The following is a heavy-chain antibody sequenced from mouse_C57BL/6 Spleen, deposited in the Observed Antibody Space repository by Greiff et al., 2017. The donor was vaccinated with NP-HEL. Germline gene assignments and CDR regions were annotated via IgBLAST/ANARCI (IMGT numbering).Heavy chain of an antibody. CDR1: GYAFSSSW. J-gene: IGHJ2*01. Sequence: QVQLQQSGPELVKPGASVKISCKASGYAFSSSWMNWVKQRPGKGLEWIGRIYPGDGDTNYNGKFKGKATLTADKSSSTAYMQLSSLTSEDSAVYFCYGGYFDYWGQGTTHTVSS. D-gene: IGHD1-1*02. CDR2: IYPGDGDT. CDR3: YGGYFDY. V-gene: IGHV1-82*01.